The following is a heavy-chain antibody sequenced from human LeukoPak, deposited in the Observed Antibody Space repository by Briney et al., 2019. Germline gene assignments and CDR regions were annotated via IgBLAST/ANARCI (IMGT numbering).Heavy chain of an antibody. CDR3: ARERKHDSNFDY. D-gene: IGHD1-1*01. Sequence: GGSLRLSCAASGFTFSSYSMNWVRQAPGKGLEWVSSISSSSSYIYYADSVKGRFTISRDNAKNSLYLQMNSLRAEDTAVYYCARERKHDSNFDYWGQGTLVTVSS. J-gene: IGHJ4*02. CDR1: GFTFSSYS. CDR2: ISSSSSYI. V-gene: IGHV3-21*01.